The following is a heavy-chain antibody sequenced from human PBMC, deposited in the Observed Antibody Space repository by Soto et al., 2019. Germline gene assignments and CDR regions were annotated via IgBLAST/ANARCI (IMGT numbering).Heavy chain of an antibody. Sequence: GGSLRLSCEASGFTFSTYWMHWVRQAPGKGLEWVSLISWDGGSTYYADSVKGRFTISRDNSKNSPYLQMNSLRTEDTALYYCAKDIDSGWYGYFDYWGQGTLVTVSS. CDR3: AKDIDSGWYGYFDY. CDR2: ISWDGGST. V-gene: IGHV3-43*01. CDR1: GFTFSTYW. D-gene: IGHD6-19*01. J-gene: IGHJ4*02.